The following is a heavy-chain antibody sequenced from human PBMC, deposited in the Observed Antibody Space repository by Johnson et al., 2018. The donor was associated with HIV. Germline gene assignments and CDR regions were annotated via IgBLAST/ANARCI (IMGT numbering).Heavy chain of an antibody. CDR1: GFTFDDYG. Sequence: VQLVESGGGVVRPGGSLRLSCAASGFTFDDYGMSWVRQAPGKGLEWVSGINWNGGSTGYADSVKGRFTISRDNAKNSLYLQMNSLRAEDTALYYCARYCSGGSCYSVWQKNYAFDIWGQGTMVTVSS. CDR2: INWNGGST. V-gene: IGHV3-20*04. D-gene: IGHD2-15*01. J-gene: IGHJ3*02. CDR3: ARYCSGGSCYSVWQKNYAFDI.